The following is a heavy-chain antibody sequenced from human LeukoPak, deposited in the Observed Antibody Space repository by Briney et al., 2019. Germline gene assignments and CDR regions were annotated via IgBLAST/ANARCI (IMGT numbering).Heavy chain of an antibody. CDR2: ISWNSGSI. D-gene: IGHD2-2*01. V-gene: IGHV3-9*01. CDR1: GFTFDDYA. J-gene: IGHJ3*02. CDR3: AKDIHADENAFDI. Sequence: PGGSLRLSCAASGFTFDDYAMHWVRQAPGKGLEWVSGISWNSGSIGYADSVKGRFTISRDNAKNSLYLQMNSLRAEDTALYYCAKDIHADENAFDIWGQGTMVTVSS.